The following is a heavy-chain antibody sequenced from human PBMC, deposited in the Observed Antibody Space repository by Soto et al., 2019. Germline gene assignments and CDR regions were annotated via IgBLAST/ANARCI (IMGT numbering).Heavy chain of an antibody. CDR2: INAGNGNT. Sequence: ASVKVSCKASGYTFTSYAMHWVRQAPGQRLEWMGWINAGNGNTKYSQKFQGRVTITRDTSASTAYMELSSLRSEDTAVYYCASEGSIEARPAWFDPWGQGTLVTVSS. J-gene: IGHJ5*02. V-gene: IGHV1-3*01. CDR3: ASEGSIEARPAWFDP. CDR1: GYTFTSYA. D-gene: IGHD6-6*01.